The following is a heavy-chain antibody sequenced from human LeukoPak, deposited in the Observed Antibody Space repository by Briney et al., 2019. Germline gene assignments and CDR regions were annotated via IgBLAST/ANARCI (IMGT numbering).Heavy chain of an antibody. V-gene: IGHV4-59*12. CDR2: IYYSGST. CDR1: GGSISSYY. J-gene: IGHJ4*02. Sequence: PSETLSLTCTVSGGSISSYYWSWIRQPPGKGLEWIGYIYYSGSTNYNPSLKSRVTMSVDTSKNQFSLKLSSVTAADTAVYYCARGSCSGGSCYYFDYWGQGTLVTVSS. CDR3: ARGSCSGGSCYYFDY. D-gene: IGHD2-15*01.